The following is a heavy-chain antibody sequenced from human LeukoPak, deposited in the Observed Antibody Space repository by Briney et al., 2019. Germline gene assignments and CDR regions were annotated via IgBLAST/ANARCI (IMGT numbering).Heavy chain of an antibody. Sequence: GASVKVSCKASGYTFTGYYMHWVRQAPGQGLEWMGWISAYNGNTNYAQKLQGRVTMTTDTSTSTAYMELRSLRSDDTAVYYCASGKVGATVDAFDIWGQGTMVTVSS. CDR1: GYTFTGYY. CDR3: ASGKVGATVDAFDI. J-gene: IGHJ3*02. V-gene: IGHV1-18*04. CDR2: ISAYNGNT. D-gene: IGHD1-26*01.